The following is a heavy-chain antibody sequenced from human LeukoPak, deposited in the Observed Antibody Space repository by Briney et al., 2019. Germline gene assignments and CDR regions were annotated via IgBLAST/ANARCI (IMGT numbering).Heavy chain of an antibody. D-gene: IGHD2-15*01. CDR2: INHSGNT. CDR3: ARHCCSGPAKRVFDI. V-gene: IGHV4-34*01. Sequence: SETLSLTCAVYGGSFSGYYWSWIRQPPGKGLEWIGEINHSGNTDYNPSLRSRVTISVDTSNNQFSLRLGSVTAADTAVYHCARHCCSGPAKRVFDIWGQGTMVTVSS. J-gene: IGHJ3*02. CDR1: GGSFSGYY.